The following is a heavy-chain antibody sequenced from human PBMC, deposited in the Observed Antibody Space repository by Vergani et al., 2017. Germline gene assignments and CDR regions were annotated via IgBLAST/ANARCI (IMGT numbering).Heavy chain of an antibody. CDR3: ARFSGSVDDYYGMDV. J-gene: IGHJ6*02. Sequence: EVQLVQSGAEVKTPGESLKISCTGSGYSFIMYWIGWVRQMPGKGLEWMGIIYPGDSETRYSPSFQGQVTISVDKSIRAAYLQWSSLKASDTAMYYWARFSGSVDDYYGMDVWGQGTTVTVSS. CDR1: GYSFIMYW. D-gene: IGHD6-25*01. V-gene: IGHV5-51*01. CDR2: IYPGDSET.